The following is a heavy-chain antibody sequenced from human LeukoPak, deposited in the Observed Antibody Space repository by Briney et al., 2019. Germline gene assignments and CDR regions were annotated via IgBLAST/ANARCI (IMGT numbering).Heavy chain of an antibody. Sequence: ASVKVSCKSSGYTFTGYNMQWLRQAPGQGLEWMGWINPNSGGTNYAQKFQGRVTMTRDTSISTAYMELSSLRSDDTAVYYCASGGSIFGVELVGYFDYWGQGTLVTVSS. CDR2: INPNSGGT. CDR1: GYTFTGYN. V-gene: IGHV1-2*02. D-gene: IGHD3-3*01. J-gene: IGHJ4*02. CDR3: ASGGSIFGVELVGYFDY.